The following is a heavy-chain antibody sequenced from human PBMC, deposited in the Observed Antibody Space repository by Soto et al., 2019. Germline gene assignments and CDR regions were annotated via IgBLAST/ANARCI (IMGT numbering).Heavy chain of an antibody. Sequence: EVQLVQTGGGLIQPGGSLRLSCAASGFTVTSYYMSWVRQAPGKGLEWVSLIYTGGNTNYADSVKGRFTISRDNSKNTLYLKMNSLRAEDTAVYYCARAYCYGSGNYDRADYYHYGMDVWGQGTTVTVSS. V-gene: IGHV3-53*02. D-gene: IGHD3-10*01. J-gene: IGHJ6*02. CDR1: GFTVTSYY. CDR3: ARAYCYGSGNYDRADYYHYGMDV. CDR2: IYTGGNT.